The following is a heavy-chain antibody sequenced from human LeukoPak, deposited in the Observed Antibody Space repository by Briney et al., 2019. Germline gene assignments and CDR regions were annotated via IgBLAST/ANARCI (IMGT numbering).Heavy chain of an antibody. CDR3: ARRSIVATINAAFDV. V-gene: IGHV4-34*01. CDR2: IHYNGGT. J-gene: IGHJ3*01. D-gene: IGHD5-12*01. CDR1: GVSFSADY. Sequence: SETLSLTCAIYGVSFSADYWSWIRQPPGKGLEWIGSIHYNGGTYYSPSLKSRVTISVDTSKNQFSLKLSSVTAADTAVYFCARRSIVATINAAFDVWGQGTMVIVSS.